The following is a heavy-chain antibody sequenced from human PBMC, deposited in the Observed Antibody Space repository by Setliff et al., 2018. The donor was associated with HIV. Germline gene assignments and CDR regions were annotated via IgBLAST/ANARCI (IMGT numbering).Heavy chain of an antibody. D-gene: IGHD3-3*01. CDR2: INWNGGST. J-gene: IGHJ6*03. Sequence: PGGSLRLSCAASGFIFDDYGMSWVRQAPGKGLEWVSGINWNGGSTGYADSVKGRFTISRDNAKNSLYLQMNSLRADDTAVYYCARDRASVRDTIFGGAQYYYYMDVWGKGTTVTVSS. V-gene: IGHV3-20*04. CDR3: ARDRASVRDTIFGGAQYYYYMDV. CDR1: GFIFDDYG.